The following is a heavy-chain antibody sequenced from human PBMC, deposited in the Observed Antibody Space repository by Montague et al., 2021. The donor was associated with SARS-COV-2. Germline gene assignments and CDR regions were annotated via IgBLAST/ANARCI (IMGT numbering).Heavy chain of an antibody. CDR3: AREYGDYSYYYGLDV. D-gene: IGHD4-17*01. CDR1: GRSIRSGSYY. J-gene: IGHJ6*02. Sequence: TLSLTCTVSGRSIRSGSYYWSWIRQPAGKGLEWIGRIYSSGSTNYNPSLKSRVTMSVDTSKNQFSLKVSSVTAADTAVYSGAREYGDYSYYYGLDVWGRGTTVTVSS. CDR2: IYSSGST. V-gene: IGHV4-61*02.